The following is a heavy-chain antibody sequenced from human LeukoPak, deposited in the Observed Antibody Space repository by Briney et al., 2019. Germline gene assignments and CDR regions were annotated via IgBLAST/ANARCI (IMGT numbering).Heavy chain of an antibody. CDR2: ISYNGST. Sequence: SETLSLTCTVSGGSINSYNWNWIRQPPGKGLDWIGDISYNGSTDYNPSFKSRVTMSVDTSQGHFSLMLSSVPDAATAVYYCGRFQETSSWHQEVFDYWGQGARVSVS. CDR1: GGSINSYN. V-gene: IGHV4-59*08. D-gene: IGHD2-15*01. J-gene: IGHJ4*02. CDR3: GRFQETSSWHQEVFDY.